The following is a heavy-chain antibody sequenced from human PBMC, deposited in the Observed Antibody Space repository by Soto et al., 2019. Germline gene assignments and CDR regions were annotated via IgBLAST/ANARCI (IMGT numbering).Heavy chain of an antibody. J-gene: IGHJ4*02. Sequence: GESLKISCAASGFTFSSYAMHWVRQAPGKGLEWVAVISYDGSNKYYADSVKGRFTISRDNSKNTLYLQMNSLRAEDTAVYYCARESHIQLWPVIDYWGQGTLVTVSS. CDR1: GFTFSSYA. CDR3: ARESHIQLWPVIDY. V-gene: IGHV3-30-3*01. D-gene: IGHD5-18*01. CDR2: ISYDGSNK.